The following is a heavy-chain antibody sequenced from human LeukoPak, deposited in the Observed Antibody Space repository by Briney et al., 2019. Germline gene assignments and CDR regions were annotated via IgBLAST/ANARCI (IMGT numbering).Heavy chain of an antibody. Sequence: GGSLRLSCAASGFTFSSYAMHWVRQAPGKGLEYVSAISSNGGSTYYANSVKGSFTISRDNSKNTLYLQMGSLRAEDMAVYYCARGGSSGYYYARNWFDPWGQGTLVTVSS. CDR2: ISSNGGST. D-gene: IGHD3-22*01. CDR1: GFTFSSYA. V-gene: IGHV3-64*01. J-gene: IGHJ5*02. CDR3: ARGGSSGYYYARNWFDP.